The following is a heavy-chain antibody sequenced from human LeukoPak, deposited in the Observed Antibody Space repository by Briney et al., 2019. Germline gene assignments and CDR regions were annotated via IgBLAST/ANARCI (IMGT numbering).Heavy chain of an antibody. Sequence: SETLSLTCAVYGGSFSGYYWSWLRQPPGKGLEWIGEINHSGSTKYNPSLTSRVTISVDTSKNQFSLKLSSVTAADTAVYYCARGRIYYDSSGYYYWFDPWGQGTLVTVSS. J-gene: IGHJ5*02. CDR2: INHSGST. V-gene: IGHV4-34*01. CDR3: ARGRIYYDSSGYYYWFDP. CDR1: GGSFSGYY. D-gene: IGHD3-22*01.